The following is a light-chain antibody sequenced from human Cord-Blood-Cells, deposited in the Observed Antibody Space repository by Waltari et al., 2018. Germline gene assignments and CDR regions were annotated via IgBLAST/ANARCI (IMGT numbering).Light chain of an antibody. Sequence: EIVMTQSPATLSVSPGERATLSCSASQSVSRNLAWYQQKPGQAPRLLIYGASTRATGIPASFRGSVSGTEFTLTISSLQSEDFAVYYCQQYNNWPLTFGGGTKVEIK. V-gene: IGKV3-15*01. CDR3: QQYNNWPLT. J-gene: IGKJ4*01. CDR1: QSVSRN. CDR2: GAS.